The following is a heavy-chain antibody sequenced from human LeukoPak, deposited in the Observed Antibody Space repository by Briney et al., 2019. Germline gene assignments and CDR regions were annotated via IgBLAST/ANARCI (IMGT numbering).Heavy chain of an antibody. CDR3: ARSGNPIYYYYYGMDV. D-gene: IGHD5-12*01. V-gene: IGHV3-11*03. CDR1: GFTFSDYY. CDR2: ISSSSSYT. Sequence: GGSLRLSCAASGFTFSDYYMSWIRQAPGKGLEWVSYISSSSSYTNYADSVKGRFTISRDNAKNSLYLQMNSLRAEDTAVYYCARSGNPIYYYYYGMDVWGQGTTVTVS. J-gene: IGHJ6*02.